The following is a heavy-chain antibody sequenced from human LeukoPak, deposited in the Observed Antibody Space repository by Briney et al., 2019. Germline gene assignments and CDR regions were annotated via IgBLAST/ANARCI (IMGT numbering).Heavy chain of an antibody. CDR3: ARDEWGDAFDI. V-gene: IGHV3-21*01. J-gene: IGHJ3*02. D-gene: IGHD1-26*01. CDR1: GFTSSSYS. CDR2: ISSSSSYI. Sequence: GGSLRLXCAASGFTSSSYSMNWVRQAPGKGLEWVSSISSSSSYIHSADSVRGRFTISRDNAKNSLFLQMNSLRAEDTAVYYCARDEWGDAFDIWGQGTMVTVFS.